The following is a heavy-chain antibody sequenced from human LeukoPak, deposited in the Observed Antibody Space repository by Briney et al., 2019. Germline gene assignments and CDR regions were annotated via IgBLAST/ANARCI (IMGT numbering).Heavy chain of an antibody. V-gene: IGHV3-74*01. CDR3: VKDGGKSFSTTYDY. J-gene: IGHJ4*02. CDR1: GFTFSSYS. D-gene: IGHD1-1*01. Sequence: GGSLRLSCAASGFTFSSYSMNWVRQAPGKGLAWVSVISSDGTTTAYADSVKGRFTISRDNAKNTLYLQMNSLRAEDTAIYYCVKDGGKSFSTTYDYWGQGTLVTVSS. CDR2: ISSDGTTT.